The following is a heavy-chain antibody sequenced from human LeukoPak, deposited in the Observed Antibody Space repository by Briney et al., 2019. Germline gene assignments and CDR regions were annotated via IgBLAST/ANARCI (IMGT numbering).Heavy chain of an antibody. D-gene: IGHD2-15*01. V-gene: IGHV4-30-4*08. Sequence: SQALSLTCTVSGGSISSGDYYWSWIRQPPGKGLEWIGYIYYSGSTYYNPSLKSRVTISVDTSKNQFSLKLSSVTAADTAVYYCARGPLLGYCSGGSCYYYYYMDVWGKGTTVTVSS. CDR1: GGSISSGDYY. CDR2: IYYSGST. CDR3: ARGPLLGYCSGGSCYYYYYMDV. J-gene: IGHJ6*03.